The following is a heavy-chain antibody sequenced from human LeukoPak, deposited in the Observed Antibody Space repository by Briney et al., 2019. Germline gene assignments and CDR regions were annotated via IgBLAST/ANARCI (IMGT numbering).Heavy chain of an antibody. CDR3: ARAQNYDLDY. Sequence: SETLSLTCTVSGGSISSSSYYWGWIRQPPGKGLEWIGSIYYSGSTYYNPSLKSRVTISVDTSKNQFSLKLSSVTAADTAVYYCARAQNYDLDYWGQGTLVTVSS. V-gene: IGHV4-39*07. D-gene: IGHD3-3*01. CDR2: IYYSGST. CDR1: GGSISSSSYY. J-gene: IGHJ4*02.